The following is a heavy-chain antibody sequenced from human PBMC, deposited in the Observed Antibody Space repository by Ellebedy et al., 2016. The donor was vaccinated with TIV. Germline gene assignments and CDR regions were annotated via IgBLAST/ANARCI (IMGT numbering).Heavy chain of an antibody. CDR1: GGSISSNSYY. CDR2: IYHSGST. Sequence: SETLSLTCTVSGGSISSNSYYWDWIRQPPGTGLEWIASIYHSGSTYYNPSLKSRVTISVDTSKNQFSLKLSSVTAADTAVYYCARLRGSSAWYQDYWGQGSLVTVSS. D-gene: IGHD6-19*01. V-gene: IGHV4-39*01. J-gene: IGHJ4*02. CDR3: ARLRGSSAWYQDY.